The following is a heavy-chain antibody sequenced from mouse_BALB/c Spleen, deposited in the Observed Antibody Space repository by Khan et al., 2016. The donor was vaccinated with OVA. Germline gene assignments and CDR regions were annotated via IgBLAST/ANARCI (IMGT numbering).Heavy chain of an antibody. D-gene: IGHD1-1*01. J-gene: IGHJ2*01. Sequence: EVQLQESGPGLVKPSQSLSLTCTVTGYSITSDYAWNWIRQFPGNKLEWMGYISYSGRTSYNPSLKSRISITRDTSKNQFFLQLNSVTTEDTATYYGARSVTITTVVATDSDYWGQGTTLTVSS. CDR2: ISYSGRT. CDR1: GYSITSDYA. CDR3: ARSVTITTVVATDSDY. V-gene: IGHV3-2*02.